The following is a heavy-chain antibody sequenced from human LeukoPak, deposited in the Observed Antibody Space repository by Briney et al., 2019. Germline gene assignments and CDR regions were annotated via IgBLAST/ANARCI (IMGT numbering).Heavy chain of an antibody. J-gene: IGHJ4*02. Sequence: PSGTLSLTCAVSGGSISSTNWWSWVRQPPGKGLEWIGEIYRSGTTNYKPSLKSRVTISLDKSRNHFSLKLTSVTAADSAVYYCARDRYDHDSSGYYEFWGQGTLVTVSS. CDR3: ARDRYDHDSSGYYEF. V-gene: IGHV4-4*02. D-gene: IGHD3-22*01. CDR1: GGSISSTNW. CDR2: IYRSGTT.